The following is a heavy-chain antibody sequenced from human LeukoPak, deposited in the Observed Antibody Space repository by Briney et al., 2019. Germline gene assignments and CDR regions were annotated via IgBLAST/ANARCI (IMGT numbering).Heavy chain of an antibody. Sequence: SETLSLTCTVSGGSISSYYWSCIRQPPGKGLEWIGYIYYSGSTNYNPSLKSRVTISVDTSKNQFSLKLSSVTAADTAVYYCARSRAAAGLDYWGQGTLVTVSS. J-gene: IGHJ4*02. CDR3: ARSRAAAGLDY. V-gene: IGHV4-59*08. CDR1: GGSISSYY. CDR2: IYYSGST. D-gene: IGHD6-13*01.